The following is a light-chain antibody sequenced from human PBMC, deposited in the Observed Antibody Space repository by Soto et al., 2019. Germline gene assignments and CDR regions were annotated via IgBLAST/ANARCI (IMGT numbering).Light chain of an antibody. CDR1: QGLTTK. J-gene: IGKJ1*01. CDR3: QQYNTWPRT. CDR2: GAS. Sequence: EIVMTQSPATLSVSPGEGATLSCRASQGLTTKLAWYQQKPGQAPRLLIYGASTRATGIPARFSGSGSGTEFTLTISSLQSGDFAVYYCQQYNTWPRTFGQGTKVDIK. V-gene: IGKV3-15*01.